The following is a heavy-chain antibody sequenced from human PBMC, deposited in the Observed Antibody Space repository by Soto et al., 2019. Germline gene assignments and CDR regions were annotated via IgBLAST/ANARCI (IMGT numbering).Heavy chain of an antibody. CDR2: IWYDGSNQ. D-gene: IGHD4-17*01. CDR3: ARITVTNGFDI. CDR1: GFSFSSSG. V-gene: IGHV3-33*01. J-gene: IGHJ3*02. Sequence: QVQLVESGGGVVQPGRSLRLSCVASGFSFSSSGMHWVRQAPGKGLEWLALIWYDGSNQYYSDSVKGRFTISRDNSKNTLYLQMNSLRADDTAVYYFARITVTNGFDIWGQGTLVTVSS.